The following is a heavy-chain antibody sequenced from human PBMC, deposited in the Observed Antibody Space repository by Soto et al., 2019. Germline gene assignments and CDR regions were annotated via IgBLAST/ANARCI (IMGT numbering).Heavy chain of an antibody. D-gene: IGHD1-1*01. J-gene: IGHJ4*02. CDR1: GVTFNRQD. V-gene: IGHV1-69*13. CDR2: IIPMFGTP. Sequence: SVKVSCKASGVTFNRQDMRWVRQAPGQGLEWVGGIIPMFGTPHYAEKFQDRVTITADESTGTAYLELSSLTSEDTAVYYCATTEGTDGHSFDYWGPGTLVPVSS. CDR3: ATTEGTDGHSFDY.